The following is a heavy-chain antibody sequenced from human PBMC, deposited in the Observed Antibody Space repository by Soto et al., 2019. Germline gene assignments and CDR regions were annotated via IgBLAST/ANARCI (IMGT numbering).Heavy chain of an antibody. V-gene: IGHV4-30-2*06. CDR3: VRESVASGPNYFDT. CDR2: IYHRGSP. D-gene: IGHD6-6*01. Sequence: PSETLSLTCSVSGGTITSGRSSWNCIRQSPGKGLEGIAYIYHRGSPYYNPSLKSRVTISVDRSENQFSLKLTSVTAADTAVYYCVRESVASGPNYFDTWGPGTLVTVSS. J-gene: IGHJ5*02. CDR1: GGTITSGRSS.